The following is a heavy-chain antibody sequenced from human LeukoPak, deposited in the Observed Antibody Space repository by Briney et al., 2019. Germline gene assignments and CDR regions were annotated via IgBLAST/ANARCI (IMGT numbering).Heavy chain of an antibody. Sequence: PGGSLRLSCAASGFTLSNYGMHWVRQAPGKGLEWVAVIWYDGSDKHYADSVKGRFTVSRDNSKNTLYLQMNSLSRDDTAVYYCVGVGGYDSSGFLDYWGQGTLVTVSS. CDR1: GFTLSNYG. V-gene: IGHV3-33*01. CDR2: IWYDGSDK. J-gene: IGHJ4*02. CDR3: VGVGGYDSSGFLDY. D-gene: IGHD3-22*01.